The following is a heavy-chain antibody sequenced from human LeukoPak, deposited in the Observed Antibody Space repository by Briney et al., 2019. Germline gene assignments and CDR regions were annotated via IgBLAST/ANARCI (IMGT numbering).Heavy chain of an antibody. Sequence: GGSLRLSCAASGFTFISYAMSWVRQAPGKGLEWMSVITGTGGSTYYADSVKGRFTISRDNSKNTLYLQMNSLRAEDTAVYYCARGRYFDYWGQGTLVTVSS. J-gene: IGHJ4*02. CDR1: GFTFISYA. CDR2: ITGTGGST. CDR3: ARGRYFDY. V-gene: IGHV3-23*01.